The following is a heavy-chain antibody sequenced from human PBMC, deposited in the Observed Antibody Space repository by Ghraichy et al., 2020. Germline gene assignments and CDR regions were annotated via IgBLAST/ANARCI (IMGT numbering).Heavy chain of an antibody. Sequence: GGSLRLSCAASGFTYSSYAVSWVRQAPGKGLEWVSVVGGNGVTTYYADSLRGRFSTSRDNSKNTLYLQMNSLRAEDTAVYYCAKGIATPPPYYYAMDVWCQGTTVTVSS. CDR3: AKGIATPPPYYYAMDV. CDR1: GFTYSSYA. J-gene: IGHJ6*02. V-gene: IGHV3-23*01. D-gene: IGHD6-6*01. CDR2: VGGNGVTT.